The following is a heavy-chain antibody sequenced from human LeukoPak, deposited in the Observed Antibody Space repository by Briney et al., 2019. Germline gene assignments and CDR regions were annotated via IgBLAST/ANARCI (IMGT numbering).Heavy chain of an antibody. CDR3: ARRYCSGGSCYLNY. Sequence: ETLSLPCPVSGGSISSYYWSWIRQPPGKGLEWIGYIYYSGSTNYNPSLKSRVTISVHTSKNQFSLKLSSVTAADTAVYYCARRYCSGGSCYLNYWGQGTLVTVSS. J-gene: IGHJ4*02. CDR1: GGSISSYY. CDR2: IYYSGST. V-gene: IGHV4-59*01. D-gene: IGHD2-15*01.